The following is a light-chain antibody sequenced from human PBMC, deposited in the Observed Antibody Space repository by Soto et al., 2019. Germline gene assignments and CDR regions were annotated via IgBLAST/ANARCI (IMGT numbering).Light chain of an antibody. Sequence: EIVLTQSPGTLSLSPGERATLSCRASHSVSSTYLAWYQQKPGQAPTLLIYGISSRASGISDRFSGSGSGTEFTLTISRLEPEDAGVYYCQQYGRSITFGGGTKVEI. CDR2: GIS. CDR3: QQYGRSIT. J-gene: IGKJ4*01. CDR1: HSVSSTY. V-gene: IGKV3-20*01.